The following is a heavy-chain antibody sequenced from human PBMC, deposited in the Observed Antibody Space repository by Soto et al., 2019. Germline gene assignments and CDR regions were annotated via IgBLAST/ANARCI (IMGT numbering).Heavy chain of an antibody. CDR1: GGSFSGYY. CDR3: ARGYSNWPLLNWFDP. J-gene: IGHJ5*02. Sequence: PSETLSLTCAVYGGSFSGYYWSWIRQPPGKGLEWIGEINHSGSTNYNPSLKSRVTISVDTSKNQFSLKLSSVTAADTAVYYCARGYSNWPLLNWFDPWGQGTLVTVSS. V-gene: IGHV4-34*01. CDR2: INHSGST. D-gene: IGHD4-4*01.